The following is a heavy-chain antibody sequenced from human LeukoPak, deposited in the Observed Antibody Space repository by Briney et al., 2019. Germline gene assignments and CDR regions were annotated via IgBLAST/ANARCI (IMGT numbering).Heavy chain of an antibody. CDR1: GYSFTGYY. D-gene: IGHD3-22*01. CDR2: INPASAAS. J-gene: IGHJ4*02. CDR3: ARSISGYTLDY. V-gene: IGHV1-2*02. Sequence: ASVKVSCKASGYSFTGYYVQWVRQAPGQGLEWVAWINPASAASHYVQKFQGRVTVTRDTSISTAYMELSSLRSDDTAVFYCARSISGYTLDYWGQGTLVTVPS.